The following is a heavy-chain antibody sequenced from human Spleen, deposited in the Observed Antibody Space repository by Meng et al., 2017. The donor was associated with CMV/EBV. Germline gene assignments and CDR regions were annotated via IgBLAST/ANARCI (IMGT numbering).Heavy chain of an antibody. Sequence: GESLKISCAASGFTFSSYAMHWVRQAPGKGLEWVAVISYDGSNKYYADSVKGRFTISRDNSKNTLYLQMNSLRAEDTAVYYCARVGSANGGYYYYYGMDVWGQGTTVTVSS. D-gene: IGHD2-8*01. V-gene: IGHV3-30-3*01. CDR2: ISYDGSNK. CDR1: GFTFSSYA. CDR3: ARVGSANGGYYYYYGMDV. J-gene: IGHJ6*02.